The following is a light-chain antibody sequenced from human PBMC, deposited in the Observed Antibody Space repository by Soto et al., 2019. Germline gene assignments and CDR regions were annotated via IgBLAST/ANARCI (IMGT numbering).Light chain of an antibody. CDR3: QQYNSYSLT. CDR1: QTLSSW. Sequence: DIQMTQSPSTLSASVGDRVTITCRASQTLSSWLAWYQQKPGKAPKLLIYDVSNLESGVTSRFSGSGSGTEFTLTISSLQPDDFATYYCQQYNSYSLTFGGGTKVEIK. CDR2: DVS. J-gene: IGKJ4*01. V-gene: IGKV1-5*01.